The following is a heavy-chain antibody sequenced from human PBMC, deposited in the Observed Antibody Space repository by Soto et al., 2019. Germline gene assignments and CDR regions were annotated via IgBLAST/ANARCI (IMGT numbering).Heavy chain of an antibody. CDR1: GGTFSSYA. CDR3: ARSQGSSTSLEIYYYYYHGMDV. CDR2: IIPISDTT. D-gene: IGHD2-2*01. Sequence: QVQLVQSGAEVKKPGSSVKVSYKASGGTFSSYAISWVRQAPGQGLEWMGGIIPISDTTNYAQKFQGRVTITADESTSTAYMELSSLRSEDTAVYYCARSQGSSTSLEIYYYYYHGMDVWGQGTTVTVSS. V-gene: IGHV1-69*01. J-gene: IGHJ6*02.